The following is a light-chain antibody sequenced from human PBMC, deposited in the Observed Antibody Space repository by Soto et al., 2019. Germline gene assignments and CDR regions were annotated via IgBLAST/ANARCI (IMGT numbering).Light chain of an antibody. J-gene: IGKJ5*01. V-gene: IGKV3-20*01. CDR1: QSVSSSY. CDR2: GAS. Sequence: EIVLTQSPGTLSLSPGERATLSCRASQSVSSSYLAWYQQKPGQAPRLHIYGASSRATGIPDRFSGSGSGTDFTLTISRLEPEDFAVYYCPQYGSSPRITFGQGTRLEIK. CDR3: PQYGSSPRIT.